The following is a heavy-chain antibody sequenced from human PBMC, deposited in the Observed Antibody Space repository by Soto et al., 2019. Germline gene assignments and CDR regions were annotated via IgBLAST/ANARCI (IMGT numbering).Heavy chain of an antibody. J-gene: IGHJ5*02. CDR1: GFTFSSYE. Sequence: EVQLVESGGGLVQPGGSLRLSCAASGFTFSSYEMNWVRQAPGKGLEWVSYISSSGSTIYYADSVKGRFTISRDNAKNSLYLQMSSLRAEDTAVYYCARGQTWTPDIVLMVYAITRWNWFDPWGQGTLVTVSS. D-gene: IGHD2-8*01. CDR3: ARGQTWTPDIVLMVYAITRWNWFDP. V-gene: IGHV3-48*03. CDR2: ISSSGSTI.